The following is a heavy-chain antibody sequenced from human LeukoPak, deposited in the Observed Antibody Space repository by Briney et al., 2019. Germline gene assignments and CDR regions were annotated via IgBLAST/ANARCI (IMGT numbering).Heavy chain of an antibody. V-gene: IGHV4-59*12. Sequence: PSETLSLTCTVSGGSISSYYWSWIRQPPGKGLEWIGYIYYSGSTNYDPSLKSRVTISVDTSKNQFSLKLSSVTAADTAVYYCARERPDIVVVPAATRFDPWGQGTLVTVSS. D-gene: IGHD2-2*01. CDR3: ARERPDIVVVPAATRFDP. CDR2: IYYSGST. CDR1: GGSISSYY. J-gene: IGHJ5*02.